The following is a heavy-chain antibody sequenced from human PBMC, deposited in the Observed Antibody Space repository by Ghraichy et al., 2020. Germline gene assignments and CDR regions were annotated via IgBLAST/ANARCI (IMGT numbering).Heavy chain of an antibody. J-gene: IGHJ4*02. D-gene: IGHD3-3*01. CDR2: GYHSGST. CDR3: ARERAYDFWSGYRYFDH. Sequence: ESLNISCAVSGGSISSTNWWTWVRQPPGKRLEWIGEGYHSGSTNYNPSLQSRVTISKDKSKNPLSLQLNSVTAADTAVYYCARERAYDFWSGYRYFDHWGQGMLVTVSS. CDR1: GGSISSTNW. V-gene: IGHV4-4*02.